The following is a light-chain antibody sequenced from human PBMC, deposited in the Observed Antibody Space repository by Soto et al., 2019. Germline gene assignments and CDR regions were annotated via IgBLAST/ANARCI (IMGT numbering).Light chain of an antibody. Sequence: QAVVTQEPSVTVSPGGTVTLTCASSTGAVTSNYYPSWFQQKPGQAPRALFYSISNKHSWTPARFSGSLLGGKAALTLSDVQPADEADYYCLLYYSGLHVFGGGIKLTVL. V-gene: IGLV7-43*01. CDR3: LLYYSGLHV. CDR2: SIS. J-gene: IGLJ2*01. CDR1: TGAVTSNYY.